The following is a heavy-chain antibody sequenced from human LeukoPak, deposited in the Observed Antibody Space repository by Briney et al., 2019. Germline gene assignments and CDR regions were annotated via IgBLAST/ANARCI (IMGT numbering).Heavy chain of an antibody. CDR3: ARRGLRYFDWLLQNDAFDI. J-gene: IGHJ3*02. CDR1: GFTFSSYW. CDR2: IKQDGSEK. Sequence: VGSLRLSCAASGFTFSSYWMSWVRQAPGKGLEWVANIKQDGSEKYYVDSVKGRFTISRDNAKNSLYLQMNSLSAEDTAVYYCARRGLRYFDWLLQNDAFDIWGQGTMVTVSS. V-gene: IGHV3-7*01. D-gene: IGHD3-9*01.